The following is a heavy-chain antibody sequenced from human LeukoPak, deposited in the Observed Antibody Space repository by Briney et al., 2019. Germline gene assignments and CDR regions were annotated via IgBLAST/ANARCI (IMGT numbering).Heavy chain of an antibody. CDR1: GFTFSTYS. Sequence: GGSLRLSCAASGFTFSTYSMNWVRQAPGKGLEWVSSISSSSYIYYADSVKGRFTISRDNAKNSLYLQMNSLRAEDTAVYYCARDPNGRGYSYEGPADYWGQGTLVTVSS. J-gene: IGHJ4*02. CDR2: ISSSSYI. CDR3: ARDPNGRGYSYEGPADY. D-gene: IGHD5-18*01. V-gene: IGHV3-21*01.